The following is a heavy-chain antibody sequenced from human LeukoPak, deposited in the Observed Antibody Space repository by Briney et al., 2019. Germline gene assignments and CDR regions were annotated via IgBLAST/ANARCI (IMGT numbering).Heavy chain of an antibody. V-gene: IGHV3-23*01. CDR3: ARDRYSSSWTGFGAFDI. CDR1: GFTFSTYG. J-gene: IGHJ3*02. Sequence: GGSLRLSCAASGFTFSTYGMSWVRQAPGKGLEWVSGISGGGGSTYYADSVKGRFTISRDNSKNTLYFQMNSLRAEDTAVYYCARDRYSSSWTGFGAFDIWGQGTMVTVSS. CDR2: ISGGGGST. D-gene: IGHD6-13*01.